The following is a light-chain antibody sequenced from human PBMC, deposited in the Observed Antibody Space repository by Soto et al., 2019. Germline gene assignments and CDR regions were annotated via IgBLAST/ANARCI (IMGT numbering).Light chain of an antibody. CDR2: GTF. CDR1: QDIGTE. CDR3: LQDSKYSRT. V-gene: IGKV1-6*01. Sequence: AIQMTQSPSSLSVSVGDRVTITCRASQDIGTELGWYQRKPGKAPRLLIYGTFSLQSGVPSRFSGSGSGTDFTLTISSLQPDDFATYYCLQDSKYSRTFGQGTKVEVK. J-gene: IGKJ1*01.